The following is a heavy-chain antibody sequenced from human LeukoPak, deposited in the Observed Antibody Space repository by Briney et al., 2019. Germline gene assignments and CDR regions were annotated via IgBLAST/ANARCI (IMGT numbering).Heavy chain of an antibody. CDR2: ISSSGSTM. Sequence: EPGGSLRLSCAASGFIISDYYMNWIRQAPGKGLEWVSYISSSGSTMYYADYVRGRFTISRDNSKSTLYLQMNSLTAEDTAVYYCAKRYYYGSGSFDYWGQGTLVTVSS. D-gene: IGHD3-10*01. J-gene: IGHJ4*02. CDR3: AKRYYYGSGSFDY. V-gene: IGHV3-11*01. CDR1: GFIISDYY.